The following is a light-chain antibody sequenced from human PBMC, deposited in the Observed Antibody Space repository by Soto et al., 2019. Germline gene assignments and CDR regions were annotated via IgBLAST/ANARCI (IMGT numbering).Light chain of an antibody. J-gene: IGLJ1*01. Sequence: QSARTQPPSASGSPGQSLTISCAGTGSDVGAYKYVSWYQQHPGKAPKLIIYEVDKRPSGVPDRFSGSKSGNTASLTVSGLQAEDEADYYCSSYGGSNIPLYVFGTGTKVTVL. CDR3: SSYGGSNIPLYV. V-gene: IGLV2-8*01. CDR1: GSDVGAYKY. CDR2: EVD.